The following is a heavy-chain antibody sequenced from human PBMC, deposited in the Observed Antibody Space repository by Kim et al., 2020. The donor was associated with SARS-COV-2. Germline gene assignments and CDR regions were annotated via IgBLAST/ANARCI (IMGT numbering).Heavy chain of an antibody. CDR2: IYTSGST. V-gene: IGHV4-61*02. Sequence: SETLSLTCTVSGGSISSGSYYWSWIRQPAGKGLEWIGRIYTSGSTNYNPSLKSRVTISVDTSKNQFSLKLSSVTAADTAVYYCARGDENGYSSGWYGGAFDIWGQGTMVTVSS. D-gene: IGHD6-19*01. J-gene: IGHJ3*02. CDR3: ARGDENGYSSGWYGGAFDI. CDR1: GGSISSGSYY.